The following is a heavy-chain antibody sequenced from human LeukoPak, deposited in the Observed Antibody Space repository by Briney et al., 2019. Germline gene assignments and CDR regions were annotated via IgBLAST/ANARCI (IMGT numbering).Heavy chain of an antibody. Sequence: GSLRLSCAASGFTFSNAWMSWVRQAPGKGLEWVGRINSKTDGGTIDYAAPVKGRFTISRDDSKNTLYLQMNSLKTEDTAVYYCSTLGCSSTTCPDYWGQGTLVTVSS. CDR2: INSKTDGGTI. D-gene: IGHD2-2*01. CDR1: GFTFSNAW. J-gene: IGHJ4*02. V-gene: IGHV3-15*01. CDR3: STLGCSSTTCPDY.